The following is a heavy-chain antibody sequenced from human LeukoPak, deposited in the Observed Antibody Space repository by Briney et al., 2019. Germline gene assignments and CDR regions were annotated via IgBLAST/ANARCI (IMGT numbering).Heavy chain of an antibody. CDR1: GYTFTSYA. CDR3: AREARYDILTGYYNPHFDY. CDR2: INAGNGNT. V-gene: IGHV1-3*01. J-gene: IGHJ4*02. Sequence: ASVKVSCKASGYTFTSYAMHWVRQAPGQRLEWMGWINAGNGNTKYSQKFQGRVTITRDTSASTAYMELSSLRSEDMAVYYCAREARYDILTGYYNPHFDYWGQGTLVTVSS. D-gene: IGHD3-9*01.